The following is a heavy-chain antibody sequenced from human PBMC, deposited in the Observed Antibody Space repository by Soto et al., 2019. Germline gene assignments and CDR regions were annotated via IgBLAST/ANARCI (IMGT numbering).Heavy chain of an antibody. CDR1: GFTFDGYA. D-gene: IGHD5-18*01. CDR2: ISSSSSSV. V-gene: IGHV3-48*04. J-gene: IGHJ4*02. CDR3: ARDYSSYGPFDY. Sequence: PGGALRLSCSAPGFTFDGYAMHWVRQAPGKGLEWVSGISSSSSSVYYADSVKGRFTISRDNAKNFLYLQMNSLRAEDTAVYYCARDYSSYGPFDYWGQGTLVTVSS.